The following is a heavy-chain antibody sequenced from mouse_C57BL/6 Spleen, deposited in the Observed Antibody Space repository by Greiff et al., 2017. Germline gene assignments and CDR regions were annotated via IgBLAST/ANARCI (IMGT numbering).Heavy chain of an antibody. Sequence: EVQRVESGGGLVQPGGSLKLSCAASGFTFSDYYMYWVRQTPEKRLEWVAYISNGGGSTYYPDTVKGRFTISRDNAKNTLYLQMSRLKSEDTAMYYCARFIYDGYYYFDYWGQGTTLTVSS. CDR3: ARFIYDGYYYFDY. D-gene: IGHD2-3*01. V-gene: IGHV5-12*01. CDR2: ISNGGGST. CDR1: GFTFSDYY. J-gene: IGHJ2*01.